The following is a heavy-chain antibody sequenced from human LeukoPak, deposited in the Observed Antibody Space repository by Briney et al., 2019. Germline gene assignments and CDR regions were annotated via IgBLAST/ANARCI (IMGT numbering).Heavy chain of an antibody. Sequence: ASVKVSCKASGYTFTSYGISWVRQAPGQGLEWMGWISAYNGNTNYAQKLQGRVTMTTDTSTSTAYMELSSLRSEDTAVYYCARGMIVVAIPHAGAFDIWGQGTMVTVSS. J-gene: IGHJ3*02. CDR3: ARGMIVVAIPHAGAFDI. CDR2: ISAYNGNT. V-gene: IGHV1-18*01. CDR1: GYTFTSYG. D-gene: IGHD3-22*01.